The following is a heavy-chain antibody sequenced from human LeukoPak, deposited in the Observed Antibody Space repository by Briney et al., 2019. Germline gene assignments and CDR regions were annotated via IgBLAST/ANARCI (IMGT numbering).Heavy chain of an antibody. V-gene: IGHV4-39*01. Sequence: SETLSLTCTVSGGSISSTSYYWRWIRQPPGKGLEWIGSIYYSGSTSYNPSLRSRVTISVDTSKDQFSLKLSSVAAADTAVYYCARTQYSTSTEGYYYYYTDVWGKGTTLTVSS. D-gene: IGHD6-6*01. CDR2: IYYSGST. J-gene: IGHJ6*03. CDR3: ARTQYSTSTEGYYYYYTDV. CDR1: GGSISSTSYY.